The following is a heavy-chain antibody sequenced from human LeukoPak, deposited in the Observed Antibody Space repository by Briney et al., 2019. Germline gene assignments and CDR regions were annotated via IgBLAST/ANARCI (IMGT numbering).Heavy chain of an antibody. Sequence: PGGSLRLSCAASGFTFSSYGMHWVRQAPGKGLKWVAVISYDGSNKYYADSVKGRFTISRDNSKNTLYLQMNSLRAEDTAVYYCAKGRIAAAGTDHFDYWGQGTLVTVSS. CDR2: ISYDGSNK. V-gene: IGHV3-30*18. D-gene: IGHD6-13*01. J-gene: IGHJ4*02. CDR3: AKGRIAAAGTDHFDY. CDR1: GFTFSSYG.